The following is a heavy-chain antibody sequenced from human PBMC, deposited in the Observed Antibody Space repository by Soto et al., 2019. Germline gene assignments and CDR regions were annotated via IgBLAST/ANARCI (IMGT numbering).Heavy chain of an antibody. V-gene: IGHV1-2*04. D-gene: IGHD1-7*01. Sequence: ASVKVSCKASGYTFTGYYMHWVRQAPGQGLEWMGWINPNSGGTNYAQKFQGWVTMTRDTSISTAYMELSRLRSDDTAVYYCARVQLRWNYYYGMDVWGQGTTVTVSS. CDR2: INPNSGGT. CDR3: ARVQLRWNYYYGMDV. J-gene: IGHJ6*02. CDR1: GYTFTGYY.